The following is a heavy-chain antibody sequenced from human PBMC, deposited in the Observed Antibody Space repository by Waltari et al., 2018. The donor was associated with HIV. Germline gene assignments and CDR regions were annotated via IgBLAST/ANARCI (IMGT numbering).Heavy chain of an antibody. CDR1: AFPSTDFA. V-gene: IGHV3-23*01. Sequence: VQQLETGLGLVQSGWSLPPSCATSAFPSTDFAMSWLLQAPGKGLEGRASVSGSGIETRYVDSGNGRFTISRDNSKSRVNLQLNSLRAEDSVLYYCAKSVVYESSGSYSGAYEMDVWGQGTTVTVSS. D-gene: IGHD3-22*01. CDR2: VSGSGIET. CDR3: AKSVVYESSGSYSGAYEMDV. J-gene: IGHJ6*02.